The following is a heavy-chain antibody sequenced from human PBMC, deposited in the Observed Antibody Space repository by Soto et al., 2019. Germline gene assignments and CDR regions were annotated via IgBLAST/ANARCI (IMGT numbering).Heavy chain of an antibody. CDR2: IYPGGVNI. Sequence: GASVKVSCKAIGYSFTSHYMHWVRQAPGQGLEWMGTIYPGGVNIGYAQKFKGRVTMTKDTSTSTVYMELNSLTSEDTAVYYCAKDHGTYGPNWIDSWGQGTQVTVSS. CDR1: GYSFTSHY. V-gene: IGHV1-46*01. J-gene: IGHJ5*01. D-gene: IGHD3-10*01. CDR3: AKDHGTYGPNWIDS.